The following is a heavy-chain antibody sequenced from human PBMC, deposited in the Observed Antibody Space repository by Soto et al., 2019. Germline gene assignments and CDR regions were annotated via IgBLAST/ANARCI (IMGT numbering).Heavy chain of an antibody. D-gene: IGHD6-13*01. CDR2: INAGNGNT. J-gene: IGHJ6*02. V-gene: IGHV1-3*01. CDR1: GYTFTSYA. Sequence: ASVKVSCKASGYTFTSYAMHWVRQAPGQRLEWMGWINAGNGNTKYSQKFQGRVTITRDTSASTAYTELSSLRSEDTAVYYCASGSSQGVDYYYGMDVWGQGTTVTVSS. CDR3: ASGSSQGVDYYYGMDV.